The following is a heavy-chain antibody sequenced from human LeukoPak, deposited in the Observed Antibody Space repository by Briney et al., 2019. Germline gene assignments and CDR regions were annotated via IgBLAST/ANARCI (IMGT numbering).Heavy chain of an antibody. CDR2: IGSSGRDI. CDR3: ARDVHGTLDY. V-gene: IGHV3-21*01. Sequence: GGSLRLSCAASGFTFSTYNMHWVRQAPGKGLEWVAFIGSSGRDIYYADSLKGRFTVARDNAKNSLYLQMNSLGVEDSGLYYCARDVHGTLDYWGQGTLVTVSS. CDR1: GFTFSTYN. D-gene: IGHD1-26*01. J-gene: IGHJ4*02.